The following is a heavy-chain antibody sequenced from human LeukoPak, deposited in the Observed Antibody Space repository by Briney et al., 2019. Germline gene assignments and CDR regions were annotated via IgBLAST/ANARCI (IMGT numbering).Heavy chain of an antibody. Sequence: GGSLRLSCAASGFTFSIYAMNWVRQAPGEGPEWVSSISGSGGGVRYADSVKGRFTISRDNSQNTFYLRMNSLRVEDTAIYYCSKDLTTRSIGYFDYWGQGTLVTVSS. CDR2: ISGSGGGV. CDR1: GFTFSIYA. J-gene: IGHJ4*02. V-gene: IGHV3-23*01. CDR3: SKDLTTRSIGYFDY. D-gene: IGHD1-1*01.